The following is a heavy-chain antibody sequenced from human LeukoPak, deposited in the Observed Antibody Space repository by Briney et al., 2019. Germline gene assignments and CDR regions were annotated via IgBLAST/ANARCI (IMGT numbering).Heavy chain of an antibody. V-gene: IGHV1-18*01. Sequence: ASVKVSCKTSGYSFISFGISWVRQAPGQGLEWMGWIGGYEHNSKYVQRNLQDRITMATDTSTSTVYLELRSLRSDDTAVYYCARDFFTVWPDGLDVWGQGTTVSVS. CDR2: IGGYEHNS. CDR1: GYSFISFG. J-gene: IGHJ6*02. CDR3: ARDFFTVWPDGLDV. D-gene: IGHD3-16*01.